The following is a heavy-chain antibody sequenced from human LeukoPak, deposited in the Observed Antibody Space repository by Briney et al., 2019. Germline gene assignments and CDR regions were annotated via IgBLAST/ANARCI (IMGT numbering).Heavy chain of an antibody. Sequence: ASVTVSCKASGYAFTGYYMHWVRQAPGQGLEWMGWINPNSGGTNYAQKFQGRVTMTRDTSISTAYMELSRLRSDDTAVYYCASPLYGSGSYFDYWGQGTLVTVSS. CDR3: ASPLYGSGSYFDY. V-gene: IGHV1-2*02. CDR2: INPNSGGT. D-gene: IGHD3-10*01. CDR1: GYAFTGYY. J-gene: IGHJ4*02.